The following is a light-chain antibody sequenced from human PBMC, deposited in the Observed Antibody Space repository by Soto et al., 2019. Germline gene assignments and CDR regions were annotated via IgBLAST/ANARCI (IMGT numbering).Light chain of an antibody. CDR2: DES. CDR1: QDIKKY. V-gene: IGKV1-33*01. Sequence: DIQVTQSPSSLSASVGDTVTITCQASQDIKKYSNWYQYKPGKVPNLLIYDESILKTGVPSRFSGSGSGTDFTFTISSLQPEDNATYYCQQFDTLMTFGQGTRLEIK. CDR3: QQFDTLMT. J-gene: IGKJ5*01.